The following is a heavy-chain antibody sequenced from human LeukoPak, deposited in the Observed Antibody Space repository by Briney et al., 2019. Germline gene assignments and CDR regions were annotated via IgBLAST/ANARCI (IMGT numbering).Heavy chain of an antibody. CDR3: AKTDYYDSSGYFH. J-gene: IGHJ1*01. V-gene: IGHV3-30*18. CDR1: GFTFSSYG. CDR2: ISYDGSNK. D-gene: IGHD3-22*01. Sequence: PGGSLRLSCAASGFTFSSYGMHWVRQAPGKGLEWVAVISYDGSNKYYADSVKGRFTISRDNSKNTLYLQMNSLRAEDTAVYYCAKTDYYDSSGYFHWGQGTLVIVSS.